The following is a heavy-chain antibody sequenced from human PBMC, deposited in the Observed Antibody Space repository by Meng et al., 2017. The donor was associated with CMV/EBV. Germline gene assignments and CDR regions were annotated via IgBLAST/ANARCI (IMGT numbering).Heavy chain of an antibody. D-gene: IGHD3-3*01. CDR1: GFTVSSHY. CDR3: AKDRGFGVVIPWFDP. CDR2: IYSGGST. V-gene: IGHV3-53*01. J-gene: IGHJ5*02. Sequence: GESLKISCAASGFTVSSHYMSWVRQAPGKGLEWVSVIYSGGSTYYADSVKGRFTISRDNSKNTLYLQMNSLRAEDTAVYYCAKDRGFGVVIPWFDPWGQGTLVTVSS.